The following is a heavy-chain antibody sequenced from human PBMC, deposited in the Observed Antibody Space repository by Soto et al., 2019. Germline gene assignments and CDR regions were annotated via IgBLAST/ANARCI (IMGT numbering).Heavy chain of an antibody. Sequence: GGSLRLSCAASGFTFSNFEMHWVRQAPGKGLEWVSYINTAGSTKYYAESVKGRFTISRDNARNSLFLQMNSLRAEDTAVYYCARAECSSPDCSTAYYSYGLDVWGQGSTVTVSS. CDR2: INTAGSTK. J-gene: IGHJ6*02. CDR3: ARAECSSPDCSTAYYSYGLDV. CDR1: GFTFSNFE. D-gene: IGHD2-15*01. V-gene: IGHV3-48*03.